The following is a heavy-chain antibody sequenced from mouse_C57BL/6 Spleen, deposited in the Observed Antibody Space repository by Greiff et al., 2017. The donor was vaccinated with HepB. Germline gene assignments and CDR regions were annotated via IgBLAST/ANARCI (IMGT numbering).Heavy chain of an antibody. CDR1: GFSFTSYG. J-gene: IGHJ3*01. Sequence: QVQLKESGPGLVQPSQSLSITCTVSGFSFTSYGVHWVRQSPGKGLEWLGVIWRGGSTDYNAAFMSRLSITKDNSKSQVFFKMNSLQADDTAIYYCANLYDGYSAWFAYWGQGTLVTVSA. CDR2: IWRGGST. V-gene: IGHV2-5*01. CDR3: ANLYDGYSAWFAY. D-gene: IGHD2-3*01.